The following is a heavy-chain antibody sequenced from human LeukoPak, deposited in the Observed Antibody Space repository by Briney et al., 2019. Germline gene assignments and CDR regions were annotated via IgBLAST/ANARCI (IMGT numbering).Heavy chain of an antibody. CDR2: IYPGDSDT. D-gene: IGHD2-2*02. Sequence: GESLKISCKGSGYSFTSYWIGWVRQMPGKGLEWMGIIYPGDSDTRYSPSFQGQVTISADKSIGTAYLQWSSLKASDTAMYYCARSGLYCSSTSCYTRNWFDPWGQGTLVTVSS. V-gene: IGHV5-51*01. CDR3: ARSGLYCSSTSCYTRNWFDP. J-gene: IGHJ5*02. CDR1: GYSFTSYW.